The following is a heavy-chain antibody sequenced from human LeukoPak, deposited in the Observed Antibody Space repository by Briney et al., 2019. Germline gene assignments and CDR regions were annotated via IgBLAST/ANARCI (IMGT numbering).Heavy chain of an antibody. J-gene: IGHJ3*02. CDR1: GFTVSRSY. V-gene: IGHV3-53*05. D-gene: IGHD1-26*01. CDR2: IYSGGST. CDR3: ARGLVGTTTAFDI. Sequence: GSLRLSCAASGFTVSRSYMTWVRQAPGEGLEWVSTIYSGGSTYYADSVTGRFTISRDNSKNTLYLQMNSLRDDDTAVYYCARGLVGTTTAFDIWGQGTMVTVSS.